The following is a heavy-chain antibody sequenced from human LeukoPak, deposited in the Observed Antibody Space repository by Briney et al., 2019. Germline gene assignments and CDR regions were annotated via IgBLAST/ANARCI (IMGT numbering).Heavy chain of an antibody. V-gene: IGHV3-23*01. Sequence: GGSLRLSYEASRFSFSTYPMGWVRRAPGKGLEWVSGISASGDVTFHADPLKGRFTVSRDNSKNTLFLQLNDLRTEDTAVYYCAKDLSPIQLYLMDASDIWGQGTMVTVSS. CDR1: RFSFSTYP. CDR2: ISASGDVT. D-gene: IGHD5-24*01. CDR3: AKDLSPIQLYLMDASDI. J-gene: IGHJ3*02.